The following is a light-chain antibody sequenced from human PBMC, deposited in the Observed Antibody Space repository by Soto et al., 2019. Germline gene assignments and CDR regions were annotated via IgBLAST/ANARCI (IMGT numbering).Light chain of an antibody. J-gene: IGKJ1*01. CDR3: QQYYSYWT. CDR1: QTISNW. Sequence: DIQMTQSPPTLSASVGDRVTITCRASQTISNWLAWYQQKPGKAPKLLIYDASSLEGGVPSRFSGSGSGTEFTLTRSSLQPDDFATYYCQQYYSYWTFGQGTKVEIK. CDR2: DAS. V-gene: IGKV1-5*01.